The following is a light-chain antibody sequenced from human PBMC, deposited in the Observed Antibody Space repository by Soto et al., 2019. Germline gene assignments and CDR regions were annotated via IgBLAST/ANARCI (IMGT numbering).Light chain of an antibody. CDR1: QYINTR. CDR3: HQRQSWPRT. V-gene: IGKV3-11*01. Sequence: TQSQATRYSFPGDRVTLSCRASQYINTRLAWYQHRPGQAPRLLIYQTSIRAAGIPARFSASGTGTDFTLTISDVQPEDFAVYYCHQRQSWPRTFGQGTKVDIK. CDR2: QTS. J-gene: IGKJ1*01.